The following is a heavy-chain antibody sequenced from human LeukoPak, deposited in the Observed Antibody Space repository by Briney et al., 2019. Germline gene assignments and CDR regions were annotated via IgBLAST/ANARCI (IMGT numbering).Heavy chain of an antibody. V-gene: IGHV1-3*01. J-gene: IGHJ4*02. Sequence: ASVKVSCKASGYTFTSYAMHWVRQAPGQRPEWMGWINAGNGNTKYSRKFQGRVTITRDTSASTAYMELSSLRSEDTAVYYCARISPDNYIAVAGMMDYWGQGTLVTVSS. CDR2: INAGNGNT. CDR3: ARISPDNYIAVAGMMDY. CDR1: GYTFTSYA. D-gene: IGHD6-19*01.